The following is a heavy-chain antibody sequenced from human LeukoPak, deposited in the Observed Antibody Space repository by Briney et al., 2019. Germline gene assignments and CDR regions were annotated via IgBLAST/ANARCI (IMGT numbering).Heavy chain of an antibody. Sequence: SETLSLTCTVSGGSISSYYWSWIRQPPGKGLEWIGYIDYNGSTNYNPSLKSRVTISLDTSKNQFSLKLSSVTAADTAVYFCARDARTSVTIAFDVWGQGTIVTVSS. CDR2: IDYNGST. J-gene: IGHJ3*01. CDR3: ARDARTSVTIAFDV. V-gene: IGHV4-59*01. CDR1: GGSISSYY. D-gene: IGHD4-17*01.